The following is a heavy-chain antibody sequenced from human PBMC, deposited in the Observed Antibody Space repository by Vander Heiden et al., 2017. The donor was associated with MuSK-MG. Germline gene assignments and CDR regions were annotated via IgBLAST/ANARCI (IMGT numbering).Heavy chain of an antibody. CDR3: ARHTRDGLDL. CDR2: IYSGGTT. J-gene: IGHJ3*01. V-gene: IGHV3-53*04. Sequence: DVQLVESGGGLVQPGGSLRLSCAASGFTVSDNYLSWVRQAPGKGLEWVSIIYSGGTTDDADFVKGRFTISRDISKNTLYLKIKSLRPEDTAMYYCARHTRDGLDLWGQGTMVTVYS. D-gene: IGHD2-15*01. CDR1: GFTVSDNY.